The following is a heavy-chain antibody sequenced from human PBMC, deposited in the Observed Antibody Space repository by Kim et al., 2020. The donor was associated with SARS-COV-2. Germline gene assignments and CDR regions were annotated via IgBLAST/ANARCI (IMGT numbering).Heavy chain of an antibody. V-gene: IGHV1-69*04. CDR2: IIPILGIA. CDR3: AREVVSRTYYYGSGSPQAPYYYGMDV. D-gene: IGHD3-10*01. CDR1: GGTFSSYA. J-gene: IGHJ6*02. Sequence: SVKVSCKASGGTFSSYAISWVRQAPGQGLEWMGRIIPILGIANYAQKFQGRVTITADKSTSTAYMELSSLRSEDTAVYYCAREVVSRTYYYGSGSPQAPYYYGMDVWGQGTTVTVSS.